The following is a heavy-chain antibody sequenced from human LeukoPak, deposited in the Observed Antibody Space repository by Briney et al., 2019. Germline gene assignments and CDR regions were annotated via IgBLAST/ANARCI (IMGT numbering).Heavy chain of an antibody. D-gene: IGHD1-26*01. V-gene: IGHV4-39*07. CDR2: IYYSGST. CDR1: GGSISSSSYY. J-gene: IGHJ3*02. CDR3: AREGAIGRAFDI. Sequence: PSETLSLTCTVSGGSISSSSYYWGWIRQPPGKGLEWIGSIYYSGSTYYNPSLKSRVTISVDTSKNQFSLKLSSVTAADTAVYYCAREGAIGRAFDIWGQGTMVTVSS.